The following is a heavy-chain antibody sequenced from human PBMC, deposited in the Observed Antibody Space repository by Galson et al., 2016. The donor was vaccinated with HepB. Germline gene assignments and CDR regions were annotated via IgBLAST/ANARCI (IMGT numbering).Heavy chain of an antibody. CDR2: ITSSSDTM. Sequence: SLRLSCAASGFTFSYYAMNWARQAPGKGLEWIAWITSSSDTMYYADSVKGRFTISRDNAKSTLYLQMSSLRAEDTAVYYCARGHSANSFILVYWGQGTLVTVSS. CDR1: GFTFSYYA. J-gene: IGHJ4*02. CDR3: ARGHSANSFILVY. V-gene: IGHV3-48*04. D-gene: IGHD4/OR15-4a*01.